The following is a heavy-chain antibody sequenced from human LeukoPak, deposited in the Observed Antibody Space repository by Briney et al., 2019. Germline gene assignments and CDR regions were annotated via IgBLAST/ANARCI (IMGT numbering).Heavy chain of an antibody. J-gene: IGHJ4*02. V-gene: IGHV4-4*02. D-gene: IGHD2-15*01. Sequence: SETLSLTCAVSGGSISSSNWWSWVRQPPGKGLEWIGEIYHSGSTNYSPSLKSRVTISVDKSKNQFSLKLSSVTAADTAVYYCARVSFCSGGSCYDFDYWGQGTLVTVSS. CDR3: ARVSFCSGGSCYDFDY. CDR2: IYHSGST. CDR1: GGSISSSNW.